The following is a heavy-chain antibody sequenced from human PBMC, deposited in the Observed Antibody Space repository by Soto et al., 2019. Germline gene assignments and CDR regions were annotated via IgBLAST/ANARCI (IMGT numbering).Heavy chain of an antibody. V-gene: IGHV2-5*02. CDR2: IYWDDDK. CDR3: AHIKDYDFWSGPNFGY. J-gene: IGHJ4*02. Sequence: SGPTLVNPTQTLTLTCTFSGFSLSTSGVGVGWIRQPPGKALEWLALIYWDDDKRYSPSLKSRLTITKDTSKNQVVLTMTNMDPVDTATYYCAHIKDYDFWSGPNFGYWGQGTLVTVSS. CDR1: GFSLSTSGVG. D-gene: IGHD3-3*01.